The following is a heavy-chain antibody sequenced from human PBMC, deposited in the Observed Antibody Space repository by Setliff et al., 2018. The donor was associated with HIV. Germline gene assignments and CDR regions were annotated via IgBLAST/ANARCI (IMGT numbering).Heavy chain of an antibody. CDR3: ENPGWDCSGARCDGNWFDP. D-gene: IGHD2-15*01. CDR2: ISSSSSYI. Sequence: PGGSLRLSCAASEFTFSIYTMNWVRQAPGKGLEWVASISSSSSYIYYADSVKGRFTISRDNAKNSLYLQMNSLRAEDTAVYYCENPGWDCSGARCDGNWFDPWGQGTLVTVSS. V-gene: IGHV3-21*01. J-gene: IGHJ5*02. CDR1: EFTFSIYT.